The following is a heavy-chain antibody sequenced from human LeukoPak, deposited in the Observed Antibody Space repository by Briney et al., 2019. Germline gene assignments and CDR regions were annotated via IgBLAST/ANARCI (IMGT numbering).Heavy chain of an antibody. CDR3: ARHIHYYGSGSQLNWFDP. Sequence: SETLSLTCTVSGGSISSSSYYWGWLRQPPGKGLEWIGSIYYSGSTYYNPSLKSRVTISVDTSKNQFSLKLSSVTAADTAVYYCARHIHYYGSGSQLNWFDPWGQGTLVTVSS. V-gene: IGHV4-39*01. CDR2: IYYSGST. D-gene: IGHD3-10*01. J-gene: IGHJ5*02. CDR1: GGSISSSSYY.